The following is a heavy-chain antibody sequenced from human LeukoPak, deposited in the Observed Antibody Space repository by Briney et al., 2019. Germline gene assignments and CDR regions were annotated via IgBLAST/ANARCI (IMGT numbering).Heavy chain of an antibody. Sequence: GGSLRLSCTASGFTLSTYGVSWVRQAPGKGLEWVSGITGSGDKTYYVDSVKGRFTISRDNSQNTVYLQMNSLRAEDTAVYYCANDRGYWGQGTLVTVSS. V-gene: IGHV3-23*01. CDR2: ITGSGDKT. CDR1: GFTLSTYG. J-gene: IGHJ4*02. CDR3: ANDRGY.